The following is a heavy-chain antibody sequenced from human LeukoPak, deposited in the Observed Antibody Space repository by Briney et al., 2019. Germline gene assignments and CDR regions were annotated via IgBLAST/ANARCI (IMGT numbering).Heavy chain of an antibody. J-gene: IGHJ3*01. CDR3: ARALIVTC. D-gene: IGHD3-22*01. Sequence: GGSLRLSCAASGFTFSSYWMSWVRQAPGKGLEWVAVISYDGSNKYYADSVKGRFTISRDNSKNTLYLQMNSLRAEDTAVYYCARALIVTCWGQGTMVTVSS. V-gene: IGHV3-30-3*01. CDR2: ISYDGSNK. CDR1: GFTFSSYW.